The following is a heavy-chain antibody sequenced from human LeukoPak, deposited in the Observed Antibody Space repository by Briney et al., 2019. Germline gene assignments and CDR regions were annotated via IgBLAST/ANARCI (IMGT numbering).Heavy chain of an antibody. CDR2: ISRSSTYK. CDR3: AKSIGYDDSEGSYGMDV. J-gene: IGHJ6*02. CDR1: GFTLSSYA. V-gene: IGHV3-21*01. Sequence: GGSLRLSCATSGFTLSSYAMNWVRQAPGKGLEWVSSISRSSTYKFYADSVKGRFTVSRDNAKNSLYLQMNSPRAEDTAVYYCAKSIGYDDSEGSYGMDVWGHGTTVTVSS. D-gene: IGHD5-12*01.